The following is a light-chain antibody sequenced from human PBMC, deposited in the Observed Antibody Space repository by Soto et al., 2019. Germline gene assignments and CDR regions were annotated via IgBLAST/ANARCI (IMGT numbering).Light chain of an antibody. CDR1: QSISNS. V-gene: IGKV3-11*01. CDR2: DTF. CDR3: HQCASWPQT. Sequence: EIVLTQSPATLSLSPGERATLSCRASQSISNSLAWYQQKPDQAPRLLIYDTFNRATDIPARFSGGGSGTDFTLTISSLEPEDCAVYYGHQCASWPQTFGQGTKLEIK. J-gene: IGKJ2*01.